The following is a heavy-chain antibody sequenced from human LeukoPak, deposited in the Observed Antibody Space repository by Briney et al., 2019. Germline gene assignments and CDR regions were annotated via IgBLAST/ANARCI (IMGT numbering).Heavy chain of an antibody. D-gene: IGHD1-26*01. CDR3: ARVGGSYGYYYGMDV. CDR1: GFTFSSNY. Sequence: GGSLRLSCAASGFTFSSNYMSWVRQAPGKGLEWVSVIYSGGSTYYADSVKGRFTISRDNSKNTLYLQMNSLRAEDTAVYYCARVGGSYGYYYGMDVWGQGTTVTVSS. CDR2: IYSGGST. J-gene: IGHJ6*02. V-gene: IGHV3-53*01.